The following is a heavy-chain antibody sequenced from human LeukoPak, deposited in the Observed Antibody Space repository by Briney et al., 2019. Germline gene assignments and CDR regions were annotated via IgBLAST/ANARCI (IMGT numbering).Heavy chain of an antibody. Sequence: ASVKVSCKASGGTFSSYAISWVRQAPGQGLEWMGRIIPILGTANYAQKFQGRVTITADESTSTAYMELSSLRSEDTAVYHCARDLGYSYGRIDAFDIWGQGTMDTVSS. CDR3: ARDLGYSYGRIDAFDI. V-gene: IGHV1-69*11. D-gene: IGHD5-18*01. CDR1: GGTFSSYA. J-gene: IGHJ3*02. CDR2: IIPILGTA.